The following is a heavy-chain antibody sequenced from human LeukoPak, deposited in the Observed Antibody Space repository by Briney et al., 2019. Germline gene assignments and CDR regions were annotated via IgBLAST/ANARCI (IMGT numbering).Heavy chain of an antibody. Sequence: GGSLRLSCAASTFTFSNYWMSWVRQAPGKGLEWVANINQNGSEKYCADSVKGRFTFSRDNAKNSLYLQMNCLRAEDTAVYYCARAQSGHCSSTSCYDYGMDVWGQGTTVTVSS. CDR3: ARAQSGHCSSTSCYDYGMDV. CDR1: TFTFSNYW. D-gene: IGHD2-2*01. CDR2: INQNGSEK. V-gene: IGHV3-7*01. J-gene: IGHJ6*02.